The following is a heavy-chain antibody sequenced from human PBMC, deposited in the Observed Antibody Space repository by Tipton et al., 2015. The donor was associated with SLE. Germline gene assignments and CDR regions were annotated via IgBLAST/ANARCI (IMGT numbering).Heavy chain of an antibody. J-gene: IGHJ4*02. V-gene: IGHV4-61*10. Sequence: TLSLTCTVSGGSISSGSYYWSWIRQPAGKGLEWIGYIYYSGSTNYNPSLKSRVTISVDTSKNQFSLKLSSVTAADTAVYYCARDRVEYSSSDYWGQGTLVTVSS. CDR2: IYYSGST. CDR1: GGSISSGSYY. CDR3: ARDRVEYSSSDY. D-gene: IGHD6-13*01.